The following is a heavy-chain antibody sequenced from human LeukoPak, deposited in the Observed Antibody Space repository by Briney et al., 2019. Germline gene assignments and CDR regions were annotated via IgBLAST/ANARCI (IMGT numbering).Heavy chain of an antibody. CDR1: GYTFTSYY. Sequence: ASVKVSCKASGYTFTSYYMHWVRQAPGQGLEWMGLINPSGGSTSYAQKFQGRVAMTRDTSTSTVYMELSSLRSEDTAVYYCARETTVTNWFDPWGQVALVTVSS. J-gene: IGHJ5*02. CDR2: INPSGGST. D-gene: IGHD4-11*01. V-gene: IGHV1-46*03. CDR3: ARETTVTNWFDP.